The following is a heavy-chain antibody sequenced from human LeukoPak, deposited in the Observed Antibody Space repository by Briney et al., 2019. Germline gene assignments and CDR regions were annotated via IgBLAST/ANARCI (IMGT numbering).Heavy chain of an antibody. D-gene: IGHD3-22*01. CDR3: ARAKTGYYYDSSGYYYYFDY. CDR2: IYYSGST. Sequence: SETLSLTCAVYGGSFSGYYWGWIRQFPGKGLEWIGSIYYSGSTYYNPSLMSRVTISVDTSKNQFSLKLNSVTAADTAVYYCARAKTGYYYDSSGYYYYFDYWGQGTLVTVSS. J-gene: IGHJ4*02. CDR1: GGSFSGYY. V-gene: IGHV4-39*01.